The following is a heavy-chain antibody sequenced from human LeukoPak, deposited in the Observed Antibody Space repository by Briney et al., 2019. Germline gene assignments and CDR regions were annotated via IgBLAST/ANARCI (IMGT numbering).Heavy chain of an antibody. CDR3: ARERPSYYYDSSGYSDAFDI. V-gene: IGHV3-48*01. D-gene: IGHD3-22*01. CDR1: GFTFSDYN. J-gene: IGHJ3*02. CDR2: ISSSSSTI. Sequence: PGGSLRLSCAASGFTFSDYNMNWVRQAPEKGLEWVSYISSSSSTIYYADSVKGRFTISRDNAKNSLYLQMNSLRAEDTAVYYCARERPSYYYDSSGYSDAFDIWGQGTMVTVSS.